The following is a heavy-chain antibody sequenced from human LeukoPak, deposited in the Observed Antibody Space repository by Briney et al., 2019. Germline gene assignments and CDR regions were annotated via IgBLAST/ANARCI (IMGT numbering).Heavy chain of an antibody. CDR3: TRVHYDILTGYEYYFDY. J-gene: IGHJ4*02. V-gene: IGHV3-49*04. D-gene: IGHD3-9*01. CDR1: GFTFRSYE. CDR2: IRSKAYGGTT. Sequence: PGGSLRLSCEDSGFTFRSYEMNWVRQAPGKGLEWVGFIRSKAYGGTTEYAASVKGRFTISRDDSKSIAYLQMNSLKTEDTAVYYCTRVHYDILTGYEYYFDYWGQGTLVTVSS.